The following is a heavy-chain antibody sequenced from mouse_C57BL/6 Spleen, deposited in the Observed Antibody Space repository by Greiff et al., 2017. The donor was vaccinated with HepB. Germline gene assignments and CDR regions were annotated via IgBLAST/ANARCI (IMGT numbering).Heavy chain of an antibody. J-gene: IGHJ1*03. V-gene: IGHV1-26*01. Sequence: VQLQQSGPELVKPGASVKISCKASGYTFTDYYMNWVKQSHGKSLEWIGDINPNNGGTNYNQKFKGKATLTVDKSSSTAYMELRSLTSEDSAVYYCARGTTVVEDWYFDVWGTGTTVTVSS. D-gene: IGHD1-1*01. CDR2: INPNNGGT. CDR1: GYTFTDYY. CDR3: ARGTTVVEDWYFDV.